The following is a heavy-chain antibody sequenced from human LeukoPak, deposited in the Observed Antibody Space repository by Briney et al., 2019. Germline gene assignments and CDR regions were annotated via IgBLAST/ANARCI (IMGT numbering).Heavy chain of an antibody. J-gene: IGHJ4*02. V-gene: IGHV1-46*01. Sequence: ASVKVSCKASGYTFTSYYMHWVRQAPGQGLGWMGIINPSGGSTSYAQKFQGRVTMTRDTSTSTVYMELSSLRSEDTAVYYCARAQYYYDSSGLHFDYWGQGTLVTVSS. CDR3: ARAQYYYDSSGLHFDY. D-gene: IGHD3-22*01. CDR1: GYTFTSYY. CDR2: INPSGGST.